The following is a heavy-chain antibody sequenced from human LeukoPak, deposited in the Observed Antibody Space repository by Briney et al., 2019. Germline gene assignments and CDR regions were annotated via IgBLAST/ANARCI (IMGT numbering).Heavy chain of an antibody. J-gene: IGHJ6*02. Sequence: GGSLRLSCAASGFTFSSYAMSWVRQAPGKGLEWVSAISGSGGSTYYADSVKGRFTISRDNSKNTLYLQMNSLGAEDTAVYYCANDVVVPAAISPGGMDVWGQGTTVTVSS. V-gene: IGHV3-23*01. CDR3: ANDVVVPAAISPGGMDV. CDR1: GFTFSSYA. CDR2: ISGSGGST. D-gene: IGHD2-2*02.